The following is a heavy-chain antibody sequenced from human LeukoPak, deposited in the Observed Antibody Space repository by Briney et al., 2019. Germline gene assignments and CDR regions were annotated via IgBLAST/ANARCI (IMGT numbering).Heavy chain of an antibody. V-gene: IGHV4-4*07. CDR2: IYTSGST. D-gene: IGHD2-2*01. CDR3: ARDFSSTDYYYYGMDV. Sequence: PSETLSLTCTVSGGSISSYYWNWIRQPAGKGLEWIGRIYTSGSTNYNPSLKSRVTMSVDTSKNQFSLKLSSVTAADTAVYYCARDFSSTDYYYYGMDVWGQGTTVTVSS. J-gene: IGHJ6*02. CDR1: GGSISSYY.